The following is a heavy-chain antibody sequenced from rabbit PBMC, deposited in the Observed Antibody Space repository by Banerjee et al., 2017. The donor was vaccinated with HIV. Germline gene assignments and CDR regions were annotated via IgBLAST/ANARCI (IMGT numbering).Heavy chain of an antibody. J-gene: IGHJ4*01. V-gene: IGHV1S40*01. CDR1: GFDFSSYG. CDR3: ARGTGGAGDGLNL. Sequence: SGGGLVQPGGSLKLSCKASGFDFSSYGVSWVRQAPGKGLEWIACIHSVSGSTYYASWAKGRFTISKTSSPTVTLQMTSLTAADTATYFCARGTGGAGDGLNLWGPGTLVTVS. D-gene: IGHD4-2*01. CDR2: IHSVSGST.